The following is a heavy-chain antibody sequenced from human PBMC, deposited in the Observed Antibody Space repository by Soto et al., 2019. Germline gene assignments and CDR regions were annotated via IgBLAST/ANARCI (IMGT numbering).Heavy chain of an antibody. CDR3: ARLGGCISTSCYHSFFLYYYYYGMDV. V-gene: IGHV1-18*01. J-gene: IGHJ6*02. Sequence: QVQLVQSGAEVKKPGASVKVSCKASGYTFTSYGISWVRQAPGQGLEWMGWISAYNGNTNYAQKLQGRVTMTTDTSTSTAYMELRSLRSDDTAVYYCARLGGCISTSCYHSFFLYYYYYGMDVWGQGTTVTVSS. D-gene: IGHD2-2*01. CDR2: ISAYNGNT. CDR1: GYTFTSYG.